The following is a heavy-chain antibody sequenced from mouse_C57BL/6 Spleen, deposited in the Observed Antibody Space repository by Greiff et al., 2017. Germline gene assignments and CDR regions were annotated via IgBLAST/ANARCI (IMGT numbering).Heavy chain of an antibody. J-gene: IGHJ4*01. Sequence: VQLKESGAELVRPGSSVKMSCKTSGYTFTSYGINWVKQRPGQGLEWIGYIYIGNGYTEYNETFKGKATLTSDTSSSTAYSQLSRLTSEDAAIYCCARSYDYDGAMDYWGQGTSVTVSS. CDR3: ARSYDYDGAMDY. CDR2: IYIGNGYT. CDR1: GYTFTSYG. V-gene: IGHV1-58*01. D-gene: IGHD2-4*01.